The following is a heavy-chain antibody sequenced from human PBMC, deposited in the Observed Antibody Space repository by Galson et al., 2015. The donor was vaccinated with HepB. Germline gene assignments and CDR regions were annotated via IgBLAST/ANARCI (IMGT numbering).Heavy chain of an antibody. CDR2: FSWDGNT. CDR1: GFSFDDYT. V-gene: IGHV3-43*01. CDR3: AKDIGYGDYEDAFDI. J-gene: IGHJ3*02. D-gene: IGHD4-17*01. Sequence: SLRLSCAASGFSFDDYTIHWVRQAPGKGLEWISLFSWDGNTYYADSVKGRFTISRDNSNNSLYLQMSSLRTEDTALYYCAKDIGYGDYEDAFDIWGQGTMVTVSS.